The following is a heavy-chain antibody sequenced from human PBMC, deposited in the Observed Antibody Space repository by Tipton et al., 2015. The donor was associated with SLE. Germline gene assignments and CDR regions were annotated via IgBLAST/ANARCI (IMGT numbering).Heavy chain of an antibody. J-gene: IGHJ4*02. CDR1: GFTFSHYA. D-gene: IGHD2-21*01. Sequence: SLRLSCAASGFTFSHYAMNWVRQAPGKGLEWVSTVSGGGSTTYYTKSVKGRFTVSRDNSKNTVFLQMNSLRAEDTAIYYCAKDGLWGSPFYFDYWGQGILVTVSS. CDR3: AKDGLWGSPFYFDY. V-gene: IGHV3-23*01. CDR2: VSGGGSTT.